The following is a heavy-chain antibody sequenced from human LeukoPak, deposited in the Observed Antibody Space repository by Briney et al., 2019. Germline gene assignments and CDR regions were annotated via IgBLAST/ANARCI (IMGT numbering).Heavy chain of an antibody. Sequence: GGSLRLSCAASGFTFSSYAMYWVRQAPGKGLEWVAVISYDGDIKYYADPVKGRFTIARDNSKNTVYLQMNSLRAEDTAVYYCAKASTIFDSLVHYYMDVWGKGTTVTVSS. J-gene: IGHJ6*03. CDR1: GFTFSSYA. D-gene: IGHD3-3*01. V-gene: IGHV3-30-3*01. CDR3: AKASTIFDSLVHYYMDV. CDR2: ISYDGDIK.